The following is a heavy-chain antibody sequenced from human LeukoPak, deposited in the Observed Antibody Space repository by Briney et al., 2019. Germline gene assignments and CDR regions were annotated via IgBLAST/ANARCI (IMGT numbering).Heavy chain of an antibody. CDR3: ARDEIAVAAL. V-gene: IGHV1-69*06. CDR1: GDTFSSYA. Sequence: GASVKVSCKASGDTFSSYAISWVRQAPGQGLEWMGGIIPIFGTANYAQKFQGRVTITADKSTGTAYMELSSLRSEDTAVYYCARDEIAVAALWGQGTMVTVSS. J-gene: IGHJ3*01. CDR2: IIPIFGTA. D-gene: IGHD6-19*01.